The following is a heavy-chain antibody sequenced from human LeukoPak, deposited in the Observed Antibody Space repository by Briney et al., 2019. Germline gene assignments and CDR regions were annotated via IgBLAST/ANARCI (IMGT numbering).Heavy chain of an antibody. CDR2: IYYSGRT. D-gene: IGHD5-12*01. Sequence: PQTLSLTCTVSGGSLSRYYRSWLRQPPAPGMEWIGYIYYSGRTTYNPSLKSRVTISVDTSKNQFPLKLNSVTAADTAVYYCARDNRATSLWTRVEYFDYWGQGTLVTVSS. CDR1: GGSLSRYY. J-gene: IGHJ4*02. CDR3: ARDNRATSLWTRVEYFDY. V-gene: IGHV4-59*01.